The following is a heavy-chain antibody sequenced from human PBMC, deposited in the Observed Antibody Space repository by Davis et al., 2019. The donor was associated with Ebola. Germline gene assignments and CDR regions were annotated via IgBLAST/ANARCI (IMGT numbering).Heavy chain of an antibody. D-gene: IGHD6-6*01. Sequence: GESLKISCAASGFTFSSYAMHWVRQAPGKGLEWVAVISYDGSIKYYADSVKGRFTISRDNSKNTLYLQMNSLRAEDTAMYYCAKLLMGQLSHFDYWGQGTLVTVSS. CDR2: ISYDGSIK. J-gene: IGHJ4*02. V-gene: IGHV3-30*18. CDR3: AKLLMGQLSHFDY. CDR1: GFTFSSYA.